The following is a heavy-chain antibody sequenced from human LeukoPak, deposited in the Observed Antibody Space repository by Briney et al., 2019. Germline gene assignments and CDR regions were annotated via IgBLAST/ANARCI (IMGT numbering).Heavy chain of an antibody. CDR3: ARAVGGYDLTFDY. V-gene: IGHV3-30*03. CDR2: ISYDGSNK. D-gene: IGHD5-12*01. J-gene: IGHJ4*02. CDR1: GFTFSTYG. Sequence: PGRSLRLSCAASGFTFSTYGMHWVRQAPAKGLEWVAGISYDGSNKYYADSVKGRFTISRDNSKNTLYLQMNSLRAEDTAVYYCARAVGGYDLTFDYWGQGTLVTVSS.